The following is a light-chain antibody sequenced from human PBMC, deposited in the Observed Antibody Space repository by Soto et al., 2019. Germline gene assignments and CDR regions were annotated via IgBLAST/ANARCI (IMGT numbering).Light chain of an antibody. CDR1: QSVGSNS. J-gene: IGKJ1*01. V-gene: IGKV3-20*01. Sequence: EIVLTQSPGTLSLSPGERATLSCRASQSVGSNSLAWYQQKPGQAPRLLIYRASSRATGIPDRFSGSGSGTDFTLTISRLESEDFAVYYCQQYGSIPWTFGQGTKVEIK. CDR3: QQYGSIPWT. CDR2: RAS.